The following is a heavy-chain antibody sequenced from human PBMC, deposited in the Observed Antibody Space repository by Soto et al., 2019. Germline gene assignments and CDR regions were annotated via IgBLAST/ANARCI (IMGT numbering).Heavy chain of an antibody. CDR3: ARTYYYGSGSLYYFDY. J-gene: IGHJ4*02. D-gene: IGHD3-10*01. CDR1: GGSFSAYY. V-gene: IGHV4-34*01. Sequence: SETLSLTCAVYGGSFSAYYWSWIRQPPGKGLEWIGEINHSGGTSYNPSLKSRVTMSVDTSKNQFSLKLTSVTAADTAVYYCARTYYYGSGSLYYFDYWGQGTLVTVSS. CDR2: INHSGGT.